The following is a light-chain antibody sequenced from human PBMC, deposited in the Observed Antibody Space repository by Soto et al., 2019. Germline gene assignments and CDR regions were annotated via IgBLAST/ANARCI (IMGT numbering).Light chain of an antibody. J-gene: IGKJ4*01. CDR2: DVS. V-gene: IGKV3-11*01. Sequence: VLIQSPATLSLSPGERATLSFRASQSVRTYLAWYQQKPGQAPRLLIHDVSDRATGIPARFSGSGSGTDFTLTISSLEPEDFAVYCCQQRSSWPLTFGGGTKVDI. CDR3: QQRSSWPLT. CDR1: QSVRTY.